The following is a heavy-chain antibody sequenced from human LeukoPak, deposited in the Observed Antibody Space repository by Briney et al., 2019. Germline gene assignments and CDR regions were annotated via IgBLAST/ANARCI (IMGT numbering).Heavy chain of an antibody. Sequence: ASVKVSCKAPGYTFTSYYMHWVRQAPGQGLEWTGIINPSGGSTSYAQKFQGRVTMIRDTSTSTVYMELSSLRSEDTAVYYCARNDDSSPFDYWGQGTLVTVSS. CDR1: GYTFTSYY. D-gene: IGHD6-13*01. CDR2: INPSGGST. J-gene: IGHJ4*02. CDR3: ARNDDSSPFDY. V-gene: IGHV1-46*01.